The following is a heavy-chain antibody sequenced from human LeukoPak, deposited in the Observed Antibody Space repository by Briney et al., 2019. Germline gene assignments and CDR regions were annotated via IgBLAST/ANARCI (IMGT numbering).Heavy chain of an antibody. CDR3: ARGASPDPFY. Sequence: SETLSLTCTVSGGSVSSGGYYWSWIRQPPGKGPEWIGYIYYSGSTNYNPSLKSRVTISVDTSKNQFSLKLSSVTAADTAVYYCARGASPDPFYWGQGTLVTVSS. D-gene: IGHD1-26*01. V-gene: IGHV4-61*08. J-gene: IGHJ4*02. CDR2: IYYSGST. CDR1: GGSVSSGGYY.